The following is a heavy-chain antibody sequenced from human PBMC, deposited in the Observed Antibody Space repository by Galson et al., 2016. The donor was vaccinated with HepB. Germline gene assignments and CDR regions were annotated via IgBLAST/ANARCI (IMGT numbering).Heavy chain of an antibody. CDR3: VEQRKGAPYGMDV. Sequence: CAISGDSVSSNSAAWNWIRQSPSRGLEWLERTYHRAKXXNDYXXXVKNRIIVNPDTSKNQFSLQLNSVTPEDTAVYYCVEQRKGAPYGMDVWGQGTTVXVS. D-gene: IGHD1/OR15-1a*01. CDR2: TYHRAKXXN. CDR1: GDSVSSNSAA. J-gene: IGHJ6*02. V-gene: IGHV6-1*01.